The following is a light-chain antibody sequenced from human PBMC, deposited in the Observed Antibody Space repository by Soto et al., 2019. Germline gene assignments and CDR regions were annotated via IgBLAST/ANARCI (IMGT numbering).Light chain of an antibody. J-gene: IGLJ2*01. CDR2: EVS. CDR1: SSDVGGYNY. Sequence: QSALTQPPSASGSPGQSVTISCTGTSSDVGGYNYVSWYQQHPGKAPKLMIYEVSKRPSGVPDRFSGSKSGNTASLTVSGLQAEDEADYYCATWDDSLPAVFGGGTKLTVL. CDR3: ATWDDSLPAV. V-gene: IGLV2-8*01.